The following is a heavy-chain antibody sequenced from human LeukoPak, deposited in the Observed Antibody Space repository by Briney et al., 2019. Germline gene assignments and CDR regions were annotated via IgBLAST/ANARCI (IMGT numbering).Heavy chain of an antibody. CDR2: IYPGDSDT. D-gene: IGHD3-10*01. J-gene: IGHJ5*02. V-gene: IGHV5-51*01. CDR1: GYTFTSYW. CDR3: ASCTMVRGVIRWFDP. Sequence: GESLKISCKGSGYTFTSYWIGWVRQMPGKGLEWMGIIYPGDSDTRYSPSFQGQVTISADKSISTAYLQWSSLKALDTAMYYCASCTMVRGVIRWFDPWGQGTLVTVSS.